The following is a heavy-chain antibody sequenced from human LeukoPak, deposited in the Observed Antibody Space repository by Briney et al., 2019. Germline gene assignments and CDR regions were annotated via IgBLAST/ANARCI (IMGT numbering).Heavy chain of an antibody. CDR1: GYTFTSYD. V-gene: IGHV1-8*01. CDR3: ARYSRRITMIPDH. J-gene: IGHJ4*02. D-gene: IGHD3-22*01. CDR2: MNPNSGNT. Sequence: GASVKVSCKASGYTFTSYDINWVRQATGQGLEWMGWMNPNSGNTGYAQKFQGRVTMTRNTSISTAYMELSSLRSEDTAVYYCARYSRRITMIPDHWGQGTLVTVSS.